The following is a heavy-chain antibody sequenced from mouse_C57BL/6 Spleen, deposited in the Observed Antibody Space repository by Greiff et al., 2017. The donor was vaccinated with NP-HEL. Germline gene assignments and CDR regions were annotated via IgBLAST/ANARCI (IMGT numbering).Heavy chain of an antibody. CDR1: GYTFTDYY. J-gene: IGHJ2*01. CDR2: INPNNGGT. Sequence: EVQLQQSGPELVKPGASVKISCKASGYTFTDYYMNWVKQSHGKSLEWIGDINPNNGGTSYNQKFKGKATMTVDKSSSTAYMELRSLTSEDSAVYYCARGPIYYENYWGQGTTLTVSS. D-gene: IGHD2-4*01. V-gene: IGHV1-26*01. CDR3: ARGPIYYENY.